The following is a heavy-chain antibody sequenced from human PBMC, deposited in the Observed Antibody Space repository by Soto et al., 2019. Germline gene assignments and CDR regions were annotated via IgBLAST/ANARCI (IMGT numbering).Heavy chain of an antibody. J-gene: IGHJ4*02. V-gene: IGHV3-7*03. CDR2: IKQDGSEK. CDR1: GFTFSSYW. CDR3: ARDRRYGGVTPPAVCDY. Sequence: GGSLRLSCAASGFTFSSYWMSWVRQAPGKGLEWVANIKQDGSEKYYVDSVKGRFTISRDNAKNSLYLQMNSLRAEDTAVYYCARDRRYGGVTPPAVCDYWGQGTLVTVSS. D-gene: IGHD4-17*01.